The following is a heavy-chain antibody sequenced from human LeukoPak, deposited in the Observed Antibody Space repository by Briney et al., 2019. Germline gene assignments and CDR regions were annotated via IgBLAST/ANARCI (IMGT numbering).Heavy chain of an antibody. Sequence: GGSLRLSCAASGFTVSSNYMSWVRQAPGKGLEWVSVIYSGGSTYYADSVKGRFTISRDNSKNTLYLQMNSLRAEDTAVYYCARGPAENYDFWSGYYGPSNWFDPWGQGTLVTVSS. V-gene: IGHV3-66*01. CDR3: ARGPAENYDFWSGYYGPSNWFDP. CDR2: IYSGGST. CDR1: GFTVSSNY. J-gene: IGHJ5*02. D-gene: IGHD3-3*01.